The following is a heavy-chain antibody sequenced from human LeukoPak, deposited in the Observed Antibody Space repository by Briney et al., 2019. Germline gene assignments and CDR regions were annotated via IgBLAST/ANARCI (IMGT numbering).Heavy chain of an antibody. J-gene: IGHJ4*02. D-gene: IGHD3-22*01. Sequence: QAGGSLRLSCAASGFTFSSYGMHWVRQAPGKGLEWVAVIWYDGSNKYYADSVKGRFTISRDNSKNTLYLQMNSLRAEDTAVYYCVRDDSSGYYFGPFDYWGQGTLVTVSS. CDR3: VRDDSSGYYFGPFDY. V-gene: IGHV3-33*01. CDR2: IWYDGSNK. CDR1: GFTFSSYG.